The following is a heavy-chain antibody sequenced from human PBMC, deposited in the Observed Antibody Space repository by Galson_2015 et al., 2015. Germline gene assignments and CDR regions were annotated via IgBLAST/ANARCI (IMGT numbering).Heavy chain of an antibody. V-gene: IGHV4-39*07. CDR3: ARGQGSGDYNDAFDI. D-gene: IGHD4-17*01. CDR1: GGSINRSPYY. CDR2: IFYSGST. Sequence: SETLSLTCAVSGGSINRSPYYWGWIRQPPGKGLEWIGSIFYSGSTYYNPSLKTRITISVDTSKNQFSLRLSSVTAADTAIYYCARGQGSGDYNDAFDIWGQGTIVPVSS. J-gene: IGHJ3*02.